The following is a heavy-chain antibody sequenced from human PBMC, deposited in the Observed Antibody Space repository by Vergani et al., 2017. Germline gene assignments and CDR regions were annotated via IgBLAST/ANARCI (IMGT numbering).Heavy chain of an antibody. D-gene: IGHD3-22*01. Sequence: QVQLVQSGAEVKKPGASVKVSCKASGYTFTSYAMHWVRQAPGQRLEWMGWINAGNGNTKYSQKFQGRVTITRDTSASTAYMELSSLRSEETAVYYCARGRKYYYDSSGYQDYFDYWGQGTLVTVSS. V-gene: IGHV1-3*01. CDR1: GYTFTSYA. J-gene: IGHJ4*02. CDR2: INAGNGNT. CDR3: ARGRKYYYDSSGYQDYFDY.